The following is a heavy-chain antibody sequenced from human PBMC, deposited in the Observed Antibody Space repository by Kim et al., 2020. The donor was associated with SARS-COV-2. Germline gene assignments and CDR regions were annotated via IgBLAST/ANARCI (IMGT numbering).Heavy chain of an antibody. J-gene: IGHJ4*01. CDR2: IRSRANKFAT. Sequence: GGSLRLSCEGSGFTFSGSSIHWVRQASGKGLEWVGRIRSRANKFATDSVGSVKGRFTFSRDDSKNTAYVQMDSLKTEDTAVYFCIRPYGNADYWGQGTRVTVSS. D-gene: IGHD3-10*01. V-gene: IGHV3-73*01. CDR3: IRPYGNADY. CDR1: GFTFSGSS.